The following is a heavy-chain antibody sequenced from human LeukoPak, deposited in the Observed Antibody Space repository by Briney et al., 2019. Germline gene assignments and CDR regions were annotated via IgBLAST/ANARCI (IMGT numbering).Heavy chain of an antibody. CDR1: GFTFDDYA. V-gene: IGHV3-9*01. Sequence: GGSLRLSCAASGFTFDDYAMHWVRQAPGKGLEWVSGISWNSGSIGYADSVKGRFTISRDNAKNSLYLQMNSLRAEDTALYYCAKAPSDSVAGTLFDYWGQGTLVTVSS. CDR3: AKAPSDSVAGTLFDY. J-gene: IGHJ4*02. D-gene: IGHD6-19*01. CDR2: ISWNSGSI.